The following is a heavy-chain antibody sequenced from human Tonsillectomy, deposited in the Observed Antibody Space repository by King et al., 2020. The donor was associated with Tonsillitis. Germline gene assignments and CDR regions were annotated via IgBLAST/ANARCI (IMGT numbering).Heavy chain of an antibody. CDR1: GFTFSSYG. CDR3: ALSSGSNAFDI. Sequence: QLVQSGGGVVQPGRSLRLSCAASGFTFSSYGMHWVRQAPGKGLEWVAVIWYDGSNKYYADSVKGRFTISRDNSKNTLYLQMNSLRAEDTAVYYCALSSGSNAFDIWGQGTMVTVSS. V-gene: IGHV3-33*08. D-gene: IGHD3-22*01. J-gene: IGHJ3*02. CDR2: IWYDGSNK.